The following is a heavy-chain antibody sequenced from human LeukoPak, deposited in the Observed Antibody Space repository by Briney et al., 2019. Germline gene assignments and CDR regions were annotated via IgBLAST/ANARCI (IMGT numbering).Heavy chain of an antibody. Sequence: SETLSLTCAVSGGSIIISGYYWAWIRQPPGKGLEWIGSVFYNGDTYYNPSLRSRVTISVDTSKNQFSLTLNSVTAADTAVYYCARDSMRIQTGTTPWGQGTLVLVSS. CDR3: ARDSMRIQTGTTP. CDR1: GGSIIISGYY. J-gene: IGHJ5*02. CDR2: VFYNGDT. D-gene: IGHD1-1*01. V-gene: IGHV4-39*07.